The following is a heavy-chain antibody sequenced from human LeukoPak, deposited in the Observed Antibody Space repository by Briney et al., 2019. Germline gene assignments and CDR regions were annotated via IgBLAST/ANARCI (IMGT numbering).Heavy chain of an antibody. CDR3: AKDNGYSSAWPEYFHH. V-gene: IGHV3-30*02. J-gene: IGHJ1*01. D-gene: IGHD6-19*01. CDR1: GFTFSTYG. Sequence: PGGSLRLSCVASGFTFSTYGMHWVRQAPGKGLEWVAFMRYDGSNKYYGDSVEGRFTISRDNSKNTLYMQMNSLRPEDNAVYYCAKDNGYSSAWPEYFHHWGQGTLVTVSS. CDR2: MRYDGSNK.